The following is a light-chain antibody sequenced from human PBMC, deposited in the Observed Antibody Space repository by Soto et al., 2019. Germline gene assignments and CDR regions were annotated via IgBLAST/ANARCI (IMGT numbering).Light chain of an antibody. CDR1: SSDVGGYNY. J-gene: IGLJ1*01. V-gene: IGLV2-14*01. Sequence: QSVLAQPTSVSGSPGQSIASSCTGTSSDVGGYNYVSWHQQHPGKAPKVLISVVSNRPSGVSNRFSGSKSGNTSSLTISGLQAEDEADYYCSSYRSGGTFVFGSGTKLTVL. CDR2: VVS. CDR3: SSYRSGGTFV.